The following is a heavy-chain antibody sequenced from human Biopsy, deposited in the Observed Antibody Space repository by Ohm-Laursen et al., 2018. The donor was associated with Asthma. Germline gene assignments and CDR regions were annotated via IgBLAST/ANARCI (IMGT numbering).Heavy chain of an antibody. J-gene: IGHJ5*02. CDR2: ISGYNGDT. CDR3: VGDKVVVVPGSKGPTDWFDP. V-gene: IGHV1-18*04. CDR1: GYTFSNYA. Sequence: ASAKVSCKASGYTFSNYAISWVRQAPGQGLEWMGWISGYNGDTKFAQNVKGRLSLTTDTSTSTAYMELRSLTSDDTAVYYFVGDKVVVVPGSKGPTDWFDPWGKGTLVTVSS. D-gene: IGHD2-15*01.